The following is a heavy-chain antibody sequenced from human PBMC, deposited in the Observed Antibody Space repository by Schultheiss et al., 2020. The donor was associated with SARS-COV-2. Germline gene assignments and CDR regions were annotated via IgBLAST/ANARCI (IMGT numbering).Heavy chain of an antibody. J-gene: IGHJ3*02. D-gene: IGHD2-15*01. V-gene: IGHV3-73*01. CDR2: IRSKANSYAT. CDR3: AKDFWRYCSGGSCSTDAFDI. Sequence: GGSLRLSCAASGFTFSNAWMSWVRQASGKGLEWVGRIRSKANSYATAYAASVKGRFTISRDDSKNTLYLQMNSLRAEDTAVYYCAKDFWRYCSGGSCSTDAFDIWGQGTMVTVSS. CDR1: GFTFSNAW.